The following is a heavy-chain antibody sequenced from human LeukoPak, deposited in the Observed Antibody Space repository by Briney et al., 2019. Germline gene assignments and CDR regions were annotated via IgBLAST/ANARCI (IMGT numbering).Heavy chain of an antibody. CDR3: AKDYGDYSGYFDL. CDR2: ISWNSGSI. D-gene: IGHD4-17*01. CDR1: GFTFDDYA. V-gene: IGHV3-9*01. J-gene: IGHJ2*01. Sequence: GGSLRLSCAASGFTFDDYAMHWVRQAPGKGLEWVSGISWNSGSIGYADSVKGRFTISRDNAKNSLYLQMNSLRAEDTALYYCAKDYGDYSGYFDLWGRGTLVTVSS.